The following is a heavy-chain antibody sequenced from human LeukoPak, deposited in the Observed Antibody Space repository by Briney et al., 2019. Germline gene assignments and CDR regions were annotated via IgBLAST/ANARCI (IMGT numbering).Heavy chain of an antibody. Sequence: GASVKVSCKASGYTFNSYAITWVRQAPGQGLEWMGWISTYNGITSYAQKLQGRVTVTTDTSSTTAYMELRSLRSDDTALYYCARDPIYSPGDYWGQGTLVTVSS. J-gene: IGHJ4*02. D-gene: IGHD2-21*01. V-gene: IGHV1-18*01. CDR3: ARDPIYSPGDY. CDR2: ISTYNGIT. CDR1: GYTFNSYA.